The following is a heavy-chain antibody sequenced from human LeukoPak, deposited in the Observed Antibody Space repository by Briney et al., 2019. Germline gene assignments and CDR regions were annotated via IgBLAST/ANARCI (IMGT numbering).Heavy chain of an antibody. CDR2: ILYDGSNK. Sequence: PGGSLRLSCAASGFTFSSYAMHWVRQAPGKGLEWVSVILYDGSNKYYADYVKGRFTISRDNSKNTLYLQMNSLRAEDTAVYYCARDPSIAVAGGFWYFDYWGQGTLVTVSS. CDR1: GFTFSSYA. V-gene: IGHV3-30*04. J-gene: IGHJ4*02. CDR3: ARDPSIAVAGGFWYFDY. D-gene: IGHD6-19*01.